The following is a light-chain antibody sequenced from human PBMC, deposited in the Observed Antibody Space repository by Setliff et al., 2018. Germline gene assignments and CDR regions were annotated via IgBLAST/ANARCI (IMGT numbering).Light chain of an antibody. J-gene: IGLJ3*02. Sequence: QSVLTQSPSASGTPGQRVTISCSGSSSNIGSNAVNWYQQLPGTAPKLLIYNDNHRPSGVPDRFSGSKSGTSASLAISGLQSEDEADYYCAAWDGSLRVFGGGTQLTVL. CDR3: AAWDGSLRV. CDR2: NDN. V-gene: IGLV1-44*01. CDR1: SSNIGSNA.